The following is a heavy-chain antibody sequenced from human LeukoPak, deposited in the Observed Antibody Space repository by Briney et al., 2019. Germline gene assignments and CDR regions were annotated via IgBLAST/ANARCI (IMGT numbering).Heavy chain of an antibody. CDR3: AAFTYYQVLTGYKAGSADY. CDR1: GFTFSSYG. CDR2: IRYDGSNK. D-gene: IGHD3-9*01. V-gene: IGHV3-30*02. J-gene: IGHJ4*02. Sequence: PGGSLRLSCAASGFTFSSYGMHWVRQAPGKGLEWVAFIRYDGSNKYYADSVKGRFTISRDNSKSTLSLQMNSLRPEDTAVYYCAAFTYYQVLTGYKAGSADYWGQGTLVTVSS.